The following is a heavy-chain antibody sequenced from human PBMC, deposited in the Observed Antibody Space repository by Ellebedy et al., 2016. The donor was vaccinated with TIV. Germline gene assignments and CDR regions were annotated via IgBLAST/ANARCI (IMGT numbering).Heavy chain of an antibody. J-gene: IGHJ3*02. CDR3: ARRKGRDPFDI. V-gene: IGHV4-4*07. Sequence: SETLSLXCTVPGGSITDYYWNWIRQPAGQGLEWIGRILTTGSTRYNPSLKSRVTMSVDTSKNQFSLRLASVTAADTAVYYCARRKGRDPFDIWGQGTAVTVSS. CDR2: ILTTGST. CDR1: GGSITDYY.